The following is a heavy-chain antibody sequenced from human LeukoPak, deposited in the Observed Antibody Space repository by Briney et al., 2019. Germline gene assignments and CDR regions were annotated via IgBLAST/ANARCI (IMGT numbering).Heavy chain of an antibody. CDR2: ISGDDQDK. CDR1: GFTFSDYD. V-gene: IGHV3-11*01. J-gene: IGHJ4*02. D-gene: IGHD2-2*01. Sequence: PGGSLRLSCAASGFTFSDYDMSWIRQAPGKGLEWVSDISGDDQDKYYADSVKGRFTISRDNAKNSLYLQVKSLRADDTAVYYCARRAHYCSSTVCGYANSDYWGQGTLVTVSS. CDR3: ARRAHYCSSTVCGYANSDY.